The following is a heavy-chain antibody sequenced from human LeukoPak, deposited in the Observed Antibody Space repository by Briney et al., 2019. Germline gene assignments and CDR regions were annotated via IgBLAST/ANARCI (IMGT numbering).Heavy chain of an antibody. J-gene: IGHJ6*02. V-gene: IGHV3-74*01. D-gene: IGHD1-14*01. CDR3: ARGNPTSDYNYGMDV. CDR1: GFTFDDYA. Sequence: GGSLRLSCAASGFTFDDYAMHWVRQAPGKGLVWVSRINTDGSGTTYADSVKGRFTISRDNAKNTLYLQMNSLRVEDTAVYYCARGNPTSDYNYGMDVWGHGTTVTVSS. CDR2: INTDGSGT.